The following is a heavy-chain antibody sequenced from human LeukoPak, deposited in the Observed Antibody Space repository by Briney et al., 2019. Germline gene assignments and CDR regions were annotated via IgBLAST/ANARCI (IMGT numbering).Heavy chain of an antibody. J-gene: IGHJ4*02. Sequence: ASVKASCKASGYTFSGYYMHWVRQAPGQGLEWMGWINPNSGDTNYAQKFQGRVTMTRDTSISTAYMELSRLRSDDTAVYYCARYYYDSSGPGVYYFDYWGQGTLVTVSS. CDR2: INPNSGDT. CDR3: ARYYYDSSGPGVYYFDY. D-gene: IGHD3-22*01. CDR1: GYTFSGYY. V-gene: IGHV1-2*02.